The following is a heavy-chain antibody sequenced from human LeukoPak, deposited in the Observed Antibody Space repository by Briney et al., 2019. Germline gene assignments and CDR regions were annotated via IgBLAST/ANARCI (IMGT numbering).Heavy chain of an antibody. V-gene: IGHV4-59*12. CDR1: GGSISSYY. CDR3: ARVENYGDYVGYYYYYMDV. CDR2: IYYSGST. Sequence: SETLSLTCTVSGGSISSYYWSWIRQPPGKGLEWIGYIYYSGSTNYNPSLKSRVTISVDTSKNQFSLKLSSVTAADTAVYYCARVENYGDYVGYYYYYMDVWGKGTTVTVSS. J-gene: IGHJ6*03. D-gene: IGHD4-17*01.